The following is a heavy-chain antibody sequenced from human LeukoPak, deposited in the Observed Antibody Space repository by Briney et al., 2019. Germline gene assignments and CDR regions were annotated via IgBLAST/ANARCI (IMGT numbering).Heavy chain of an antibody. V-gene: IGHV1-2*02. Sequence: WASVKVSCKASGYTFTGYYMHWVRQAPGQGLEWMGWINPNSGGTNYAQKFQGRVTMTRDTSISTAYMELSRLRSDDTAVYYCARVTQGGDFGVDINYYYSMDVWGQGTTVTVSS. CDR3: ARVTQGGDFGVDINYYYSMDV. CDR1: GYTFTGYY. CDR2: INPNSGGT. D-gene: IGHD3-3*01. J-gene: IGHJ6*02.